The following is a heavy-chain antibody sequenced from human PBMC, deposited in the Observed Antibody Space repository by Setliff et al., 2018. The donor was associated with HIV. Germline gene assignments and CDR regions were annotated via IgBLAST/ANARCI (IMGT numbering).Heavy chain of an antibody. Sequence: SETLSLTCTVSGGSISISDWSWIRQPPGKGLEWIGYIYYSGSTNYNPSLKSRVTISVDTSKNQFSLKLSSVTAADTAVYYCARGGGYNALFDYWGQGTLVTVSS. V-gene: IGHV4-59*01. CDR2: IYYSGST. D-gene: IGHD5-12*01. J-gene: IGHJ4*02. CDR3: ARGGGYNALFDY. CDR1: GGSISISD.